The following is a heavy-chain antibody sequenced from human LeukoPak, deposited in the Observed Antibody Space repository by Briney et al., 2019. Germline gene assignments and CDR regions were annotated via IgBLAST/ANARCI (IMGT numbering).Heavy chain of an antibody. CDR3: ARVLLGYSSCYYMDV. Sequence: GASVKVSCKASGYTFTSYGISWVRQAPGQGLEWMGWISAYNGNTNYAQKLQGRVTMTTDTSTSTAYMELRSLRSDDTAVYYCARVLLGYSSCYYMDVWGKGTTVTISS. CDR1: GYTFTSYG. CDR2: ISAYNGNT. J-gene: IGHJ6*03. D-gene: IGHD6-19*01. V-gene: IGHV1-18*01.